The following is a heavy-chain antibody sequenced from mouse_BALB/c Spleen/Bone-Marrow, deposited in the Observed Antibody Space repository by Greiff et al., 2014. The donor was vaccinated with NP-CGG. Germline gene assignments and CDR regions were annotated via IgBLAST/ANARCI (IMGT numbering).Heavy chain of an antibody. Sequence: EVKLMESGAELVKPGASVKLSCTGSGFNIKDTFMHWVKQRPEQGLEWIGRIDPANGNTKYDPKFQGKATITADTSSNTANLQLTRLTSEDTAVYYCTRGEDYWGQGTTLAVSS. CDR3: TRGEDY. CDR1: GFNIKDTF. V-gene: IGHV14-3*02. CDR2: IDPANGNT. J-gene: IGHJ2*01.